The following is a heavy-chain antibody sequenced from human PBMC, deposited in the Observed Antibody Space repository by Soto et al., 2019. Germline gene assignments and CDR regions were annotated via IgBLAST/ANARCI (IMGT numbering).Heavy chain of an antibody. J-gene: IGHJ6*02. D-gene: IGHD3-10*01. V-gene: IGHV4-39*01. Sequence: KPSETLSLTCTVSGGSISSSSYYWGWIRQPPGKGLEWIGSIYYSGSTYYNPSLKSRVTISVDTSKNQFSLKLSSVTAADTAVYYCARHNYYGSGSYYIRPLTFYYYYGMDVWGQGTTVTVSS. CDR2: IYYSGST. CDR3: ARHNYYGSGSYYIRPLTFYYYYGMDV. CDR1: GGSISSSSYY.